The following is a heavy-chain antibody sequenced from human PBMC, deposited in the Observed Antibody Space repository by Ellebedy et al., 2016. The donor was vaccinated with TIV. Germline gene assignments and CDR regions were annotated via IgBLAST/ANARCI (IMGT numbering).Heavy chain of an antibody. CDR2: IYYSGNT. CDR3: ARRRSGSRSTFDY. CDR1: GGSISSSTYY. Sequence: MPSETLSLTCTVSGGSISSSTYYWGWIRQPPGKELEWIGNIYYSGNTYYNPSLKSRVTISADTSKNQFSLKLSSVTAADTAVYYCARRRSGSRSTFDYWGQGILVTVSS. J-gene: IGHJ4*02. V-gene: IGHV4-39*01. D-gene: IGHD1-26*01.